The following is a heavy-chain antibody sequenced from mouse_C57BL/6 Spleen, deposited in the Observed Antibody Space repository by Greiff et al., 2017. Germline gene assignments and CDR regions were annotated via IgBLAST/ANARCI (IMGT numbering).Heavy chain of an antibody. D-gene: IGHD2-1*01. J-gene: IGHJ4*01. CDR3: ARQDGNTSYAMDD. CDR1: GFTFSSYG. V-gene: IGHV5-6*01. Sequence: EVQGVESGGDLVKPGGSLKLSCAASGFTFSSYGMSWVRQTPDKRLEWVATISSGGSYTYYPDSVKGRFTISRDTAKNTLYLQMSSLKSEDTAMYYCARQDGNTSYAMDDWGKGTSVTVSS. CDR2: ISSGGSYT.